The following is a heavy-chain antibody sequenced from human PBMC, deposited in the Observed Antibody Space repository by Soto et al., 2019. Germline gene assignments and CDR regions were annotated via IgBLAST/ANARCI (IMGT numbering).Heavy chain of an antibody. J-gene: IGHJ4*02. CDR2: ISSSSSYI. CDR1: GFTFSSYS. D-gene: IGHD6-19*01. CDR3: ASTVQWLVHTLDY. Sequence: GGSLRLSCAASGFTFSSYSMNWVRQAPGKGLEWVSSISSSSSYIYYADSVKGRFTISRDNAKNSLYLQMYSLRAEDTAVYYCASTVQWLVHTLDYWGQGTLVTVSS. V-gene: IGHV3-21*01.